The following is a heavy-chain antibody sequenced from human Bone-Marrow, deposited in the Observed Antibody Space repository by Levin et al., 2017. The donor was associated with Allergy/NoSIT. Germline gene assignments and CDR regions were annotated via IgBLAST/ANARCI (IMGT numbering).Heavy chain of an antibody. CDR2: IYYSGTT. Sequence: SETLSLTCAVSGDSITSGNYYWTWIRQPPGKGLEWIGYIYYSGTTYYTPSLKSLVAMSVDTSKNQFSLNLTSVTAADTAVYYCARERDGFFDYWGQGSLVTVSS. D-gene: IGHD5-24*01. J-gene: IGHJ4*02. CDR3: ARERDGFFDY. V-gene: IGHV4-30-4*01. CDR1: GDSITSGNYY.